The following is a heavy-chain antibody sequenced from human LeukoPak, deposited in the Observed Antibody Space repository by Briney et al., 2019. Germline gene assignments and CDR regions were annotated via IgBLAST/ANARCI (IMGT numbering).Heavy chain of an antibody. CDR3: ARGQQWLEAFDY. CDR2: INPNSGVT. Sequence: ASVKVSCKASGYTFTGYYIHWVRQAPGQGLEWMGWINPNSGVTHYPQKCHCRVTMTSDTSIRTAYMEVRRLRSDDTAVYYCARGQQWLEAFDYWGLGTLVTVSS. J-gene: IGHJ4*02. CDR1: GYTFTGYY. V-gene: IGHV1-2*02. D-gene: IGHD6-19*01.